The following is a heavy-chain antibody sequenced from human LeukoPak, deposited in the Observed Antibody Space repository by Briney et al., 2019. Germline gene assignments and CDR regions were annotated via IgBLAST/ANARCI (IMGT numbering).Heavy chain of an antibody. CDR1: GFTFGDYA. CDR2: IRSKAYGGTT. D-gene: IGHD1-20*01. CDR3: TRSGLNWNPQMYYFYY. Sequence: GGSLRLSCTASGFTFGDYAMSWFRQAPGKGLEWVGFIRSKAYGGTTEYAASVKGRFTISRDDSKSIDYLQMNSLKTEDTAVYYCTRSGLNWNPQMYYFYYWGQGTLVTVSS. V-gene: IGHV3-49*03. J-gene: IGHJ4*02.